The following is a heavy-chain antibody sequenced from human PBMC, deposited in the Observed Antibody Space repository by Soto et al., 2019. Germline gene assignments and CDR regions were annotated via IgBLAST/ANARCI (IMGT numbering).Heavy chain of an antibody. CDR1: GYTFTRYA. V-gene: IGHV1-3*01. CDR2: INAGNGNT. J-gene: IGHJ6*02. D-gene: IGHD4-4*01. Sequence: QVQLVQSGAEVKKPGASVKVSCKASGYTFTRYAMHWVRQAPGQRLEWMGLINAGNGNTKYSQKFQGRVTITGETSARTAYMELSSLRSEDTAVYYCARERATDSPPDGMDVWGQGTTVTVAS. CDR3: ARERATDSPPDGMDV.